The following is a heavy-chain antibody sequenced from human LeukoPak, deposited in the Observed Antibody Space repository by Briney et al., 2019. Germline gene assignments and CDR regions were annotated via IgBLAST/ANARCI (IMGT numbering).Heavy chain of an antibody. CDR3: AREKASTTGTTDYDY. CDR2: ISSSGSTI. Sequence: PGGSLRLSCAASGFTFSDYYMSWIRQAPGKGLEWVSYISSSGSTILYADSVKGRFTISRDNAKNSLFLQMNSLRAGDTAVYYCAREKASTTGTTDYDYWGQGTLVTVSS. CDR1: GFTFSDYY. J-gene: IGHJ4*02. V-gene: IGHV3-11*04. D-gene: IGHD1-1*01.